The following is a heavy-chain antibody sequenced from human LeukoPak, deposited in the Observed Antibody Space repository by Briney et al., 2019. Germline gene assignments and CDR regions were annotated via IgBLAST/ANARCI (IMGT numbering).Heavy chain of an antibody. Sequence: PGGSLRLSCAASGFTFSSYAMHWVRQAPGKGLEWVSAISGSGGSTYYADSVKGRFTISRDNSKNTLYLQMNSLRAEDTAVYYCAKAHYDSSGYPAAFDIWGQGTMVTVSS. J-gene: IGHJ3*02. V-gene: IGHV3-23*01. CDR3: AKAHYDSSGYPAAFDI. CDR2: ISGSGGST. CDR1: GFTFSSYA. D-gene: IGHD3-22*01.